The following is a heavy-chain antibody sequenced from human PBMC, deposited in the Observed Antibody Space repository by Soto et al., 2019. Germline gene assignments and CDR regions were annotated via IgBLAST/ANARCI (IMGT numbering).Heavy chain of an antibody. J-gene: IGHJ5*02. D-gene: IGHD6-25*01. CDR1: GYTFTSNN. CDR3: ARDIAPDGSARWFDP. V-gene: IGHV1-46*01. Sequence: ASVKVSCKASGYTFTSNNIHWGRRAPGQGLEWMGRINPSSGGTIYAQKFQGRVSMTRDTSTITGYMELSSLRSDDTADYYCARDIAPDGSARWFDPWGHGSVVTVSS. CDR2: INPSSGGT.